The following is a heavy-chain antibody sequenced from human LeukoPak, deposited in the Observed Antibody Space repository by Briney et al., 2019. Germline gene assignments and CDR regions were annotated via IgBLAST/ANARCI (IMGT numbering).Heavy chain of an antibody. CDR1: GLTVTNAW. V-gene: IGHV3-15*07. CDR3: TTGIRGD. D-gene: IGHD3-10*01. Sequence: GGSLRLSRLASGLTVTNAWMNWVRQAPGEGLDWVGRIASKTDGGATDYAAPVKGRFTISRDDSKNTLNLQMNSLKTEDTAVYYCTTGIRGDWGQGTLVTVSS. CDR2: IASKTDGGAT. J-gene: IGHJ4*02.